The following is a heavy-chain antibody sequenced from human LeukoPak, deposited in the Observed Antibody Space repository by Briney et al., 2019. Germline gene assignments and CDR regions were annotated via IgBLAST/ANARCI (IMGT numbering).Heavy chain of an antibody. V-gene: IGHV1-69*04. J-gene: IGHJ4*02. CDR3: ARGRWEETYCGGDCYSDFDY. CDR1: GGTFSSYA. CDR2: IIPILGIA. Sequence: ASVKVSCKASGGTFSSYAISWVRQAPGQGLEWMGRIIPILGIANYAQKFQGRVTITADKSTSTAHMELSSLRSEDTAVYYCARGRWEETYCGGDCYSDFDYGDQGTLVTVSS. D-gene: IGHD2-21*02.